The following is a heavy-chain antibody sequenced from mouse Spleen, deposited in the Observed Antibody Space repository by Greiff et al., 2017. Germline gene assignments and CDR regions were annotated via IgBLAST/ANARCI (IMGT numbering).Heavy chain of an antibody. CDR2: IDPSDSYT. D-gene: IGHD1-2*01. J-gene: IGHJ4*01. CDR3: ARFIAMDY. V-gene: IGHV1-69*01. CDR1: GYTFTSYW. Sequence: QVQLQQSGAELVMPGASVKLSCKASGYTFTSYWMHWVKQRPGQGLEWIGEIDPSDSYTNYNQKFKGKATLTVDKSSSTAYMQLSSLTSEDSAVYYCARFIAMDYWGQGTSVTVSS.